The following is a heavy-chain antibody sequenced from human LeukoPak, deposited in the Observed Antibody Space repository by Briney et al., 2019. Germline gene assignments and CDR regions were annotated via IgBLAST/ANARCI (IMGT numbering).Heavy chain of an antibody. CDR1: GFTFSTYG. Sequence: GGSLRLSCATSGFTFSTYGMHWVRQAPGKGLEWVTLISYDGSNTLYANSVKGRFTISRDNSKNTLYLQMNSMRAEDTAVYYCAKDWGISRQLVDPYWGQGTLVTVSS. V-gene: IGHV3-30*18. D-gene: IGHD3-16*01. CDR3: AKDWGISRQLVDPY. J-gene: IGHJ4*02. CDR2: ISYDGSNT.